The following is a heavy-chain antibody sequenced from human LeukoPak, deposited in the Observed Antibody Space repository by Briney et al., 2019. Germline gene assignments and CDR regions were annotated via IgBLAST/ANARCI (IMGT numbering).Heavy chain of an antibody. J-gene: IGHJ6*03. CDR1: GFTFSSYG. CDR2: ISYDGSNK. Sequence: PGGSLRLSCAAFGFTFSSYGMHWVRQAPGKGLEWVAVISYDGSNKYYADSVKGRFTISRDNSKNTLYLQMNSLRAEDTAVYYCAKEGVFGVVILYYYMDVWGKGTTVTVSS. D-gene: IGHD3-3*01. V-gene: IGHV3-30*18. CDR3: AKEGVFGVVILYYYMDV.